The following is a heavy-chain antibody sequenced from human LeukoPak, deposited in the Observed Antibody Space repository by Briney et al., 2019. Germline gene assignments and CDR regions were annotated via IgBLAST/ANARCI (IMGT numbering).Heavy chain of an antibody. J-gene: IGHJ4*02. CDR2: IYPGDSDT. CDR1: GYSFTSYW. D-gene: IGHD2-15*01. V-gene: IGHV5-51*01. CDR3: ARRRSCSGGSCYEDFDC. Sequence: GESPKIPCKGSGYSFTSYWIGWVRQMSGKGLEWMGIIYPGDSDTRYSPCFRGQVTISADKTISTAYLQWSSLKASDTAMYYCARRRSCSGGSCYEDFDCWGQGTLVTVSS.